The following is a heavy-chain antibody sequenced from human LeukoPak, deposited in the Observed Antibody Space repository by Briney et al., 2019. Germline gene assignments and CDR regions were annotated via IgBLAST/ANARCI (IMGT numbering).Heavy chain of an antibody. Sequence: SVKVSCKASGGTFSSYAISWVRQAPGQGLEWMGGIIPIFGTANYAQKFQGRVTITTDESTSTAYMELSSLRSEDTAVYYCAGTPDRTNWNYGGYYFDYWGQGTLVTVSS. D-gene: IGHD1-7*01. CDR3: AGTPDRTNWNYGGYYFDY. CDR1: GGTFSSYA. J-gene: IGHJ4*02. CDR2: IIPIFGTA. V-gene: IGHV1-69*05.